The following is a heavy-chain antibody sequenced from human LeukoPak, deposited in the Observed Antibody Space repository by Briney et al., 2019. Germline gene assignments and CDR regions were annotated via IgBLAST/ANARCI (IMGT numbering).Heavy chain of an antibody. CDR1: GYTFTSYG. V-gene: IGHV1-18*01. D-gene: IGHD5-18*01. J-gene: IGHJ4*02. Sequence: ASVKVSCKASGYTFTSYGITWVRQAPGQGLEWMGWISVYNGNTNYAQKLQGRVTMTRDTSISTAYMELSRMRSDDTAVYYCARERLGYSYGSFDYWGQGTLVTVSS. CDR2: ISVYNGNT. CDR3: ARERLGYSYGSFDY.